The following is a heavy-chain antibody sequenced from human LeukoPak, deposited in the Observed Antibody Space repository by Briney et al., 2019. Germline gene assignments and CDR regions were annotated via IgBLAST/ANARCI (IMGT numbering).Heavy chain of an antibody. CDR1: GFTFSSYG. V-gene: IGHV3-30*18. J-gene: IGHJ6*02. D-gene: IGHD5-12*01. CDR2: ISNDGSNK. Sequence: WRSLTLSCAASGFTFSSYGMHWVRQAPGKGLEWVAFISNDGSNKYYAESVKGRCTISRDNFKNTVLLQVNSLRAEDMAVYYCTKGRNSGYEYYYGMDVWGHGTTLTVPS. CDR3: TKGRNSGYEYYYGMDV.